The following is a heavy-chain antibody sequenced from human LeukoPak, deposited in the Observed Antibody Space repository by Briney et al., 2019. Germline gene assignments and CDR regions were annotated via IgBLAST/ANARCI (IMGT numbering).Heavy chain of an antibody. V-gene: IGHV3-49*04. Sequence: PGRSLRLSCTASGFTFGDYDMSWVRQAPGTGLEWVGFISCKAYGGTAEYAASVKGRFTISRDDSKSIAYLQMHSLKTEDTAVYYCTKSGTAIVGTTAAYYFDYWGQGTLVTV. CDR2: ISCKAYGGTA. CDR3: TKSGTAIVGTTAAYYFDY. D-gene: IGHD1-26*01. J-gene: IGHJ4*02. CDR1: GFTFGDYD.